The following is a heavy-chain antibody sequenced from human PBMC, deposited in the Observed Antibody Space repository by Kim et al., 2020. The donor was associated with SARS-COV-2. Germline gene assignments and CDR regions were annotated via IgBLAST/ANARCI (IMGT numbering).Heavy chain of an antibody. CDR1: GFTFSSYS. V-gene: IGHV3-21*01. CDR2: ISSSSSYI. Sequence: GGSLRLSCAASGFTFSSYSMNWVRQAPGKGLEWVSSISSSSSYIYYADSVKGRFTISRDNAKNSLYLQMNSLRAEDTAVYYCARDSIAAAGTEGYFDYWGQGTLVTVSS. D-gene: IGHD6-13*01. CDR3: ARDSIAAAGTEGYFDY. J-gene: IGHJ4*02.